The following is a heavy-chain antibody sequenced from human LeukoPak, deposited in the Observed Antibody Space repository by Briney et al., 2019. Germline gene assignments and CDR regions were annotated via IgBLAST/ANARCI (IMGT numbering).Heavy chain of an antibody. CDR1: VYSINTYY. Sequence: SETLSLTCTNSVYSINTYYWSWIRQPPGKGLEWIGYIYYSGSTKYNPSLQSRVTISLDTSKKQFSLKLNSVTAADTAVYYCARSEGVYYGSGSSGSYYPHWFDPWGQGILVTVSS. J-gene: IGHJ5*02. V-gene: IGHV4-59*01. CDR3: ARSEGVYYGSGSSGSYYPHWFDP. D-gene: IGHD3-10*01. CDR2: IYYSGST.